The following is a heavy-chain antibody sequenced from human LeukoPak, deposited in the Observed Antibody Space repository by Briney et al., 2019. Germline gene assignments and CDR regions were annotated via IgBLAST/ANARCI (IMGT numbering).Heavy chain of an antibody. CDR2: VSGSGDGT. V-gene: IGHV3-23*01. J-gene: IGHJ4*02. Sequence: GGSLRLSCAASGFTFSDYYMSWIRQAPGKGLEWVSAVSGSGDGTYYADSVKGRFTISRDNSKNTLYLQMNSLRAEDTAVYYCAKSLITMVRGDFDYWGQGTLVTVSS. CDR3: AKSLITMVRGDFDY. D-gene: IGHD3-10*01. CDR1: GFTFSDYY.